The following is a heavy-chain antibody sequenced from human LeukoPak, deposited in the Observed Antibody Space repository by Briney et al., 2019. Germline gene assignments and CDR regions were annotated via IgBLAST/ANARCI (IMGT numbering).Heavy chain of an antibody. CDR3: AVLFTIFGVVSSDAFDI. V-gene: IGHV4-38-2*01. CDR1: GYSISSGYY. CDR2: IYHSGST. J-gene: IGHJ3*02. Sequence: SETLSLTCAVSGYSISSGYYWGWIRQPPGKGLEWIGSIYHSGSTYYNPSLKSRVTISVDTSKNQFSLKLSSVTAADTAVYYCAVLFTIFGVVSSDAFDIWGQGTMVSVSS. D-gene: IGHD3-3*01.